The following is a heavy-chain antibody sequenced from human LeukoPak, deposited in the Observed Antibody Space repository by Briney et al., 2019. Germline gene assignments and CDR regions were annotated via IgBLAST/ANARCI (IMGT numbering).Heavy chain of an antibody. CDR3: ARLYYYGSGSSDY. J-gene: IGHJ4*02. D-gene: IGHD3-10*01. CDR1: GFTFSSYG. V-gene: IGHV3-30*03. Sequence: PGRSLRLSCAASGFTFSSYGMHWVRQAPGKGLEWVAVISYDGSNKYYADSVKGRFTISRDNAKNSLYLQMNSLRDEDTAVYYCARLYYYGSGSSDYWGQGTLVTVSS. CDR2: ISYDGSNK.